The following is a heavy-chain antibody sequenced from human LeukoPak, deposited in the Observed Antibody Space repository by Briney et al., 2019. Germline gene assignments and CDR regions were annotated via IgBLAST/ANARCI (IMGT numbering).Heavy chain of an antibody. D-gene: IGHD6-19*01. CDR1: GFTFSDYY. Sequence: GGSLRLSCAASGFTFSDYYMSWIRQAPGKGLEWVSYISSSGSTIYYADSVKGRFTISRDNAKNSLYLQMNSLRAEDTAVYYCATVLRYSSGWYLPPMDGYWGQGTLVTVSS. V-gene: IGHV3-11*01. CDR2: ISSSGSTI. J-gene: IGHJ4*02. CDR3: ATVLRYSSGWYLPPMDGY.